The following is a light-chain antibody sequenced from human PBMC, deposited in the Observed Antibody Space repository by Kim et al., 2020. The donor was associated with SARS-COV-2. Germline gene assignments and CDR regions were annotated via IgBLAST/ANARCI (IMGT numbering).Light chain of an antibody. Sequence: GERATPSCRASQSVSSSYLAWYQQKPGQAPRLLIYGASSRATGIPDRFSGSGSGTDFTLTISRLEPEDFAVYYCQQYGSSPIRFTFGPGTKVDIK. J-gene: IGKJ3*01. V-gene: IGKV3-20*01. CDR1: QSVSSSY. CDR3: QQYGSSPIRFT. CDR2: GAS.